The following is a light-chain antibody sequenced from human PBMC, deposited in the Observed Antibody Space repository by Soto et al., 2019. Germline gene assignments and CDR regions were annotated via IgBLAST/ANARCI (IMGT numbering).Light chain of an antibody. CDR2: EVN. J-gene: IGLJ3*02. Sequence: QSALTQPASVSGSPGQSITISCTGTSNDVGGYNLVSWFQQHPGKAPKLMISEVNKRPSGVSNRFSGSKSGNTASLTISGLQAEDEADYYCCSHVGGSSPQWVFGGWTKVTVL. CDR3: CSHVGGSSPQWV. V-gene: IGLV2-23*02. CDR1: SNDVGGYNL.